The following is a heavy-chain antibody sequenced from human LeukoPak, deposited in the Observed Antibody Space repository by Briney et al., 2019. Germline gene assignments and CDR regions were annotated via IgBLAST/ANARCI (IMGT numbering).Heavy chain of an antibody. D-gene: IGHD2-2*01. Sequence: GRSLRLSCAPSGFTFDEYAMHWVRQAPGEGLEWVCGISRNSGSIIYAGCVKGRFNISRDNSKNSLYLQMNSLRAEDTALYYCAKGYCSSTGCHLDYWGQGTLVTVSS. CDR1: GFTFDEYA. CDR2: ISRNSGSI. V-gene: IGHV3-9*01. CDR3: AKGYCSSTGCHLDY. J-gene: IGHJ4*02.